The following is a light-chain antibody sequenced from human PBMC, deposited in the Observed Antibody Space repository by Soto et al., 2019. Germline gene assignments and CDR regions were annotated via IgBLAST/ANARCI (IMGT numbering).Light chain of an antibody. CDR2: KAY. Sequence: DIRMTPSPSTLSASVGDRVPITCRASQCMSSWLAWYKQKPGKEPKLLSYKAYRLDSGVPSRLSGSGSGTEFTLTISSVQADHFEAYYFRQYNNSPWTFGQGPKVEI. J-gene: IGKJ1*01. CDR3: RQYNNSPWT. CDR1: QCMSSW. V-gene: IGKV1-5*03.